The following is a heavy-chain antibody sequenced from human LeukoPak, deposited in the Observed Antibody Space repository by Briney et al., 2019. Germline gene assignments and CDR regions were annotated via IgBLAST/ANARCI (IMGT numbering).Heavy chain of an antibody. V-gene: IGHV5-51*01. Sequence: GESLKISCKGSGYSFTSYWIGWVRQMPGKGRGWMGIIYPGDSDTRYSPSFQGQVTISADKSISTAYLQWSSLKASDTAMYYCARPPGDIVVVPAAPDYWGQGTLVTVSS. CDR2: IYPGDSDT. CDR3: ARPPGDIVVVPAAPDY. J-gene: IGHJ4*02. CDR1: GYSFTSYW. D-gene: IGHD2-2*01.